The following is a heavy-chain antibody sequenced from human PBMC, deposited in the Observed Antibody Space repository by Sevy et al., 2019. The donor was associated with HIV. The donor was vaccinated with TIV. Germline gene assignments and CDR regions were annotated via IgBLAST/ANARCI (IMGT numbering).Heavy chain of an antibody. CDR2: ISGSGGST. CDR3: AKVVSNWNFGYYMDV. D-gene: IGHD1-7*01. Sequence: GGSLRLSCAASGFTFSSYAMSWVRQAPGKGLEWVSAISGSGGSTYYADSVKGRFTISRDNSKNTLYLQMNSLRAEDTAVYYCAKVVSNWNFGYYMDVWGKGTTVTVSS. J-gene: IGHJ6*03. CDR1: GFTFSSYA. V-gene: IGHV3-23*01.